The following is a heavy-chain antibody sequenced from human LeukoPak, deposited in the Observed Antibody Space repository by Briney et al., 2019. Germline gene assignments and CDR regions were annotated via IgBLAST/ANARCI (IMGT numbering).Heavy chain of an antibody. D-gene: IGHD2-15*01. CDR2: IHPNSGGT. J-gene: IGHJ4*02. Sequence: GASVEVSCKASGYTFTGYYMHWVRQAPGQGLEWMGRIHPNSGGTNYAQKFQGRVTMTRDTSISTAYMELSSLRSDDTALYYCAKVPYCTGGSCLYYFDYWGQGTLVTVSS. V-gene: IGHV1-2*06. CDR3: AKVPYCTGGSCLYYFDY. CDR1: GYTFTGYY.